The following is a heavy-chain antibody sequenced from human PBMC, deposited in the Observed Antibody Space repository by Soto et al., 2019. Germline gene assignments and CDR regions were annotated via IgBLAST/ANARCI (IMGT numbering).Heavy chain of an antibody. D-gene: IGHD3-22*01. V-gene: IGHV3-23*01. CDR1: GFTFSSYA. Sequence: PGGSTRLSCAASGFTFSSYAMSWVRKTPGKGLEWVSAISGSGGSTYYADSVKGRFTISRDNSKNTLYLQMNSLRAEDTAVYYCAKAIVVGQNHDAFDIWGQGTMVTVSS. J-gene: IGHJ3*02. CDR2: ISGSGGST. CDR3: AKAIVVGQNHDAFDI.